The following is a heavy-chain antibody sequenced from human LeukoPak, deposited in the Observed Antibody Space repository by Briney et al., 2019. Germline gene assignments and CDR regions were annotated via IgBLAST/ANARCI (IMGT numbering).Heavy chain of an antibody. J-gene: IGHJ4*02. D-gene: IGHD6-13*01. CDR3: AKDSGYSSSWTDY. CDR1: GFTFSSYA. Sequence: GGSLRLSCAAPGFTFSSYAMSWVRQAPGKGLEWVSAISGSGGSTYYADSVKGRFTISRDNSKNTLYLQMNSLRAEDTAVYYCAKDSGYSSSWTDYWGQGTLVTVSS. V-gene: IGHV3-23*01. CDR2: ISGSGGST.